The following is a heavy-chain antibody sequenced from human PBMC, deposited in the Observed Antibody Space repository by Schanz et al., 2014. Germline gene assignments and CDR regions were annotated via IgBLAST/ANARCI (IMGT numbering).Heavy chain of an antibody. CDR3: ARGRGFYDY. CDR2: INTGNGYT. CDR1: GGTFSSYA. V-gene: IGHV1-69*02. D-gene: IGHD3-10*01. Sequence: QVQLVQSGAEVKKPGSPVKVSCKSSGGTFSSYAISWVRQAPGQGLEWMGRINTGNGYTHYSETFQDRVTISADTSASTAYMELSSLTSEDTAVHYCARGRGFYDYWGQGTLVTVSS. J-gene: IGHJ4*02.